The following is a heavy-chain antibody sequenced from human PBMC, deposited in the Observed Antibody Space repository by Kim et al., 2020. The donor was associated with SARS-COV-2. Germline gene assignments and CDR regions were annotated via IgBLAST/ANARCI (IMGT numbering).Heavy chain of an antibody. D-gene: IGHD3-10*01. CDR3: ARSILWCGELWVWFDP. J-gene: IGHJ5*02. V-gene: IGHV1-3*01. Sequence: KFQGRVTITRDTSASTAYMELSSLRSEDTAVYYCARSILWCGELWVWFDPWGQGTLVTVSS.